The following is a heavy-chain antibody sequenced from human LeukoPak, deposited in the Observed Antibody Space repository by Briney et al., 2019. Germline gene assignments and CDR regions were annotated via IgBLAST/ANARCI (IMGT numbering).Heavy chain of an antibody. CDR3: ARQGRSGSLDAFDI. CDR1: GYIYTSYW. D-gene: IGHD1-26*01. Sequence: GESLKISCNSSGYIYTSYWIGWVRQMPGKGLEWMGIIYPGDSDTRYSPSFQGQVTISADKSISTAYLQRSSLKASDTAMYYCARQGRSGSLDAFDIWGQGTMVTVSS. J-gene: IGHJ3*02. CDR2: IYPGDSDT. V-gene: IGHV5-51*01.